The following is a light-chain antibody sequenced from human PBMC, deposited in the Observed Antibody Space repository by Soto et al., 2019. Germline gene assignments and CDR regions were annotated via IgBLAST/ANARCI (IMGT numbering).Light chain of an antibody. J-gene: IGKJ1*01. Sequence: EIVLTQSPGTLSLSPGERATLSCRASQSVTSNDLAWYQQKPGQAPRLLIYGASRRPTGIPDRFSGSGSGTDFTLTISRLEPEDFAVYYCQQYCCSPRTFGQGTKVEIK. CDR1: QSVTSND. CDR3: QQYCCSPRT. CDR2: GAS. V-gene: IGKV3-20*01.